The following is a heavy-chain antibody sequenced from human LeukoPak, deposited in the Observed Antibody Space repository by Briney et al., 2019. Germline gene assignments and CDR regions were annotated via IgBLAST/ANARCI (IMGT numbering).Heavy chain of an antibody. D-gene: IGHD4-17*01. Sequence: GGSLRLSCAASGFTFSDYYMSWIRQAPGKGLEWVSYISTSGSTIYYADSVKGRFTISRDNAKNSLYLQMNSLGAEDTAVYYCASQQDYGDYYFDHWGQGTPVTVSS. CDR2: ISTSGSTI. V-gene: IGHV3-11*04. CDR3: ASQQDYGDYYFDH. CDR1: GFTFSDYY. J-gene: IGHJ4*02.